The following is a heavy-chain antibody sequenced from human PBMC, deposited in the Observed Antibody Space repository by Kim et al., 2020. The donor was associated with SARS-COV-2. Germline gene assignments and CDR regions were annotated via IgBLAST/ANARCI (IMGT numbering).Heavy chain of an antibody. CDR2: MNPNSGNT. Sequence: ASVKVSCKASGYTFTSYDINWVRQATGQGLEWMGWMNPNSGNTGYAQKFQGRVTMTRNTSISTAYMELSSLRSEDTAVYYCARVIRNYDFWSGYYKQSAEYFQHWGQGTLVTVSS. D-gene: IGHD3-3*01. J-gene: IGHJ1*01. V-gene: IGHV1-8*01. CDR3: ARVIRNYDFWSGYYKQSAEYFQH. CDR1: GYTFTSYD.